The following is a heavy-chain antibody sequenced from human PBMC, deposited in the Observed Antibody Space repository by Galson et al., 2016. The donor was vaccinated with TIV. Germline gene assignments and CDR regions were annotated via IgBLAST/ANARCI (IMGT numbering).Heavy chain of an antibody. CDR3: ARDFGGSFSPFYGMDV. V-gene: IGHV1-3*01. Sequence: SVKVSCKASGYTITSYAMHWVRQAPGQRFEWMGWINAGTGDTKFSQKFQGRVTLTRDTSASTVYMGLSSLTSGDTAVYYCARDFGGSFSPFYGMDVWGQGTTVTVSS. J-gene: IGHJ6*02. D-gene: IGHD3-16*01. CDR2: INAGTGDT. CDR1: GYTITSYA.